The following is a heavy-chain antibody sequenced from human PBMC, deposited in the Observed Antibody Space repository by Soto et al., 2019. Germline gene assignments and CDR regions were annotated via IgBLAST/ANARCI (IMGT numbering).Heavy chain of an antibody. CDR3: AKGGSSSAPLRGMDV. J-gene: IGHJ6*02. CDR2: ISWNSGSI. D-gene: IGHD6-6*01. V-gene: IGHV3-9*01. CDR1: GFTFDDYA. Sequence: ESGGGLVQPGRSLRLSCAASGFTFDDYAMHWVRQAPGKGLEWVSGISWNSGSIGYADSVKGRFTISRDNAKNSLYLQMNSLRAEDTALYYCAKGGSSSAPLRGMDVWGQGTTVTVSS.